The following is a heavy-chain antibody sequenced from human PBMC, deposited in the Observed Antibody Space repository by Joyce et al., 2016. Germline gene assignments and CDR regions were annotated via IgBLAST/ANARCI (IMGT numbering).Heavy chain of an antibody. Sequence: QVQLVQSGAEVQKPGASVKVSCKTSGYTFTNYGLSWVRQAPGQGLEWMGRISTYDGNADDAPKFQGRVTMTRDTSTSTAYMELRSLRSDDTAVYYCARSVVGATIDYWGQGTLVTVSS. CDR1: GYTFTNYG. V-gene: IGHV1-18*01. CDR2: ISTYDGNA. J-gene: IGHJ4*02. CDR3: ARSVVGATIDY. D-gene: IGHD1-26*01.